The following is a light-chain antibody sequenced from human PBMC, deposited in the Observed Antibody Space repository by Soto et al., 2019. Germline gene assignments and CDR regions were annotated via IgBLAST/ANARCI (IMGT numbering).Light chain of an antibody. CDR1: QSLLQSNGNNY. V-gene: IGKV2-28*01. CDR2: LGS. CDR3: LQGLQTPLT. J-gene: IGKJ5*01. Sequence: DIVMTQSPLSLPVAPGEPASISCRSSQSLLQSNGNNYLDWYLQKPGQSPQLLIYLGSSRASGVPDRISGSGSGTDFTLKISRVEAEDVGVYYCLQGLQTPLTVGQGTRREIK.